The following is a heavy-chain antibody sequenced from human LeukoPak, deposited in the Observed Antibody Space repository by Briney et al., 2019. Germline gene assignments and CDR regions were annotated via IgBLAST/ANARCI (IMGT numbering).Heavy chain of an antibody. V-gene: IGHV4-4*07. CDR1: GGSISSYY. CDR3: ASSIFGVVPPAY. D-gene: IGHD3-3*01. CDR2: IYTSGST. J-gene: IGHJ4*02. Sequence: PSETLSLACTVSGGSISSYYWSWIRQPAGKGLEWIGRIYTSGSTTYNPSLKSRVTMSVDTSKNQFSLKLSSVTAADTAVYYCASSIFGVVPPAYWGQGTLVTVSS.